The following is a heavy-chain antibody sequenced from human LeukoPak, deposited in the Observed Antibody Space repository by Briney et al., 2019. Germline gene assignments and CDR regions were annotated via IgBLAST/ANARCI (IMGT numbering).Heavy chain of an antibody. CDR3: ARGTRITTPPDYYYYMDV. Sequence: GASVKVSCKASGYTFTSYDINWVRQATGQGLEWMGWMNPNSGNTGYAQKFQGRVTMTRNTSISTAYMELSSLRSEDTAVYYCARGTRITTPPDYYYYMDVWGKGTTVTVSS. D-gene: IGHD2-15*01. CDR2: MNPNSGNT. CDR1: GYTFTSYD. J-gene: IGHJ6*03. V-gene: IGHV1-8*01.